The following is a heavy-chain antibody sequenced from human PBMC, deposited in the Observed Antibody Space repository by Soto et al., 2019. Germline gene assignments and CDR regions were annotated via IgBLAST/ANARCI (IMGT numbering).Heavy chain of an antibody. Sequence: SETLSLTCTVSGGSISSYYWSWIRQPPGKGLEWIGYIYYSGSTNYNPSLKSRVTISVDTSKNQFSLKLSSVTAADTAVYYCARVTKMQLWNQVDYWGQGTLVTVS. CDR1: GGSISSYY. CDR2: IYYSGST. J-gene: IGHJ4*02. D-gene: IGHD5-18*01. CDR3: ARVTKMQLWNQVDY. V-gene: IGHV4-59*01.